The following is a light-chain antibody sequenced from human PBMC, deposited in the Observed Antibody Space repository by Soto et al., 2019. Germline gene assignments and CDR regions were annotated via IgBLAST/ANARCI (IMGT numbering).Light chain of an antibody. Sequence: QSVLTQPASVSGSPGQSIAISRTGTSSDVGAYNYVSWYQQHPGKAPKLMIFDVTNRPSGVSDRFSGSKSGNTASLTISGLQAEDEADYYCSSYTSSSTYVFGTGTKLTVL. CDR3: SSYTSSSTYV. CDR2: DVT. CDR1: SSDVGAYNY. V-gene: IGLV2-14*03. J-gene: IGLJ1*01.